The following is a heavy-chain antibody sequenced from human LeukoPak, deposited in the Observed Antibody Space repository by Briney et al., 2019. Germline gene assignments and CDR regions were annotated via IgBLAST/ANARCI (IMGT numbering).Heavy chain of an antibody. Sequence: GGSLRLSCPASAFTFSSYAMHWVRQAPGKGLEWVAVISSDGSNRYYADSVKGRFTISRDNAKNSLYLQMNSLRAEDTAVYYCARGIAVAGTFRDAPFDYWGQGTLVTVSS. CDR3: ARGIAVAGTFRDAPFDY. J-gene: IGHJ4*02. CDR1: AFTFSSYA. V-gene: IGHV3-30*04. CDR2: ISSDGSNR. D-gene: IGHD6-19*01.